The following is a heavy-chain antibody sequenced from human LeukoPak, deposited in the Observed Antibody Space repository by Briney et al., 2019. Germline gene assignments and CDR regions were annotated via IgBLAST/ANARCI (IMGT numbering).Heavy chain of an antibody. CDR2: ISGSGGST. J-gene: IGHJ4*02. Sequence: GGSLRLSCAASGFTFSSYAMSWVRQAQGKGLEWVSAISGSGGSTYYADSVKGRFTISRDNSKNTLYMQMNSLRAEDTAVYYCARSRGNGYNDDYWGQGTLVTVSS. V-gene: IGHV3-23*01. CDR1: GFTFSSYA. D-gene: IGHD5-12*01. CDR3: ARSRGNGYNDDY.